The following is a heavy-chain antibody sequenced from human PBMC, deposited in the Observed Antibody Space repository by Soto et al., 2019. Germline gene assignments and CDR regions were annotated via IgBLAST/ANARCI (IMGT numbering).Heavy chain of an antibody. J-gene: IGHJ4*02. Sequence: SLRLSCAGSGFTFSSFAMSWVRQAPGKGLEWVAATSYDGSNKYYADSVKGRFIISRDNSKNTLDLLLNTLRAEDTAVYYCAGVYYGGNSVNNYWGQGTPVTVFS. CDR2: TSYDGSNK. CDR3: AGVYYGGNSVNNY. D-gene: IGHD2-8*01. V-gene: IGHV3-30-3*01. CDR1: GFTFSSFA.